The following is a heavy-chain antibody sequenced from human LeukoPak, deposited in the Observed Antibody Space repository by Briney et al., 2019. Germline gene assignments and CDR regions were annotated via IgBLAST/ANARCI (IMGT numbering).Heavy chain of an antibody. V-gene: IGHV3-48*03. CDR1: GSTFSSFE. D-gene: IGHD3-22*01. J-gene: IGHJ3*02. CDR3: ASAHDGRGWRSFDI. Sequence: GGSLRLSCAASGSTFSSFEMNWVRQAPAKGLEWISYISSSGNTIYYAHSVKGRFTISRDNARNSLYLQMNSLRADDTAVYYCASAHDGRGWRSFDIWGQGTMVTVSS. CDR2: ISSSGNTI.